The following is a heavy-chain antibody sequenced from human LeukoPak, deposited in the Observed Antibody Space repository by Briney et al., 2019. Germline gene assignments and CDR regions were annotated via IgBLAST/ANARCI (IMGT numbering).Heavy chain of an antibody. D-gene: IGHD1-26*01. CDR2: INPNSGGT. J-gene: IGHJ5*02. CDR3: ARDNSVGDNAWWFDP. CDR1: GYTFTGYY. V-gene: IGHV1-2*02. Sequence: ASVKVSCKASGYTFTGYYMHRVRQAPGQGLEWMGWINPNSGGTNYAQKFQGRVTMTRDMSTSTDYLELSSLRSEDTAIYYCARDNSVGDNAWWFDPWGQGTLVTVSS.